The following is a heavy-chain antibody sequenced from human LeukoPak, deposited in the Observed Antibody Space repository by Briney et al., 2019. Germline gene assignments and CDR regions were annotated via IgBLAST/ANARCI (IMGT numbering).Heavy chain of an antibody. D-gene: IGHD6-19*01. V-gene: IGHV3-48*03. CDR1: GFTFSNYE. CDR2: ISSSGSTI. J-gene: IGHJ4*02. Sequence: GGSLRLSCAASGFTFSNYEMNWVRQAPGKGLEWVSYISSSGSTIYYADSVKGRLTISRDNSKNTLYLQMSSLRADDTAVYYCVKAPVAVAGTGFDYWGQGTQVTVSS. CDR3: VKAPVAVAGTGFDY.